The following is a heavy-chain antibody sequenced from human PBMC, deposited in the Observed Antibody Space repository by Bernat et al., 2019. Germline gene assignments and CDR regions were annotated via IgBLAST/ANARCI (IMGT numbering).Heavy chain of an antibody. Sequence: EVQLVESGGGLVQPGGSLRLSCAASGFTFSSYAMHWVRQAPGKGLEYVSAISYNGGNTYYANSVKGRFTISRDNSKNTLYRQMGSLRAEDMAVYYCARGVQGVVSWFDPWGQGTLVTVSS. J-gene: IGHJ5*02. CDR2: ISYNGGNT. D-gene: IGHD3-10*02. CDR1: GFTFSSYA. V-gene: IGHV3-64*01. CDR3: ARGVQGVVSWFDP.